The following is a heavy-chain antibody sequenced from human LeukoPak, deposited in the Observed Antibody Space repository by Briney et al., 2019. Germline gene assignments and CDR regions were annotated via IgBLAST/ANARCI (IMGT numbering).Heavy chain of an antibody. Sequence: PGGSLRLSCAASGFTFSSYAMSWVRQAPGKGLEWVSAISGSGGSTYYADSVKGRFTISRDNSKNTLYLQMNSLRAEDTAVYYCAKDVWIAVAGTLGAFDIWGQGTMVTVSS. CDR1: GFTFSSYA. D-gene: IGHD6-19*01. CDR3: AKDVWIAVAGTLGAFDI. V-gene: IGHV3-23*01. J-gene: IGHJ3*02. CDR2: ISGSGGST.